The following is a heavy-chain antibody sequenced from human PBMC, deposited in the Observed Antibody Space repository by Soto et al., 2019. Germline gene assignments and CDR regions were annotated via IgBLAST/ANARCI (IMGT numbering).Heavy chain of an antibody. CDR2: TNADNGDT. CDR3: ARGGWFGELPFDY. CDR1: GYTFSTYA. J-gene: IGHJ4*02. V-gene: IGHV1-3*01. D-gene: IGHD3-10*01. Sequence: QVHLVQSGAEMRKPGASVKVSCKASGYTFSTYAIHWVRQAPGQGLEWMGWTNADNGDTKFSQKFQGRVTITRDTSANTAYMALSSLRTEDTAVYYCARGGWFGELPFDYWGQGTLVTVSS.